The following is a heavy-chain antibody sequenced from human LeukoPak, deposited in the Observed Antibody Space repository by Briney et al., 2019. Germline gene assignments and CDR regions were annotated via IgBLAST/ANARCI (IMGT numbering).Heavy chain of an antibody. CDR1: GYTFTSYG. V-gene: IGHV1-18*01. CDR3: ARDERYDSSGYPFDY. D-gene: IGHD3-22*01. Sequence: ASVKVSCKASGYTFTSYGISWVRQAPGQGLEWMGWISAYNGNTNYAQKFQGRVTMTRDTSISTAYMELSRLRSDDTAVYYCARDERYDSSGYPFDYWGQGTLVTVSS. J-gene: IGHJ4*02. CDR2: ISAYNGNT.